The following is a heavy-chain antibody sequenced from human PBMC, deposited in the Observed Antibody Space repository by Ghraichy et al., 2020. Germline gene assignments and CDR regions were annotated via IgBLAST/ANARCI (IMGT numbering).Heavy chain of an antibody. CDR1: GGTFSSYA. CDR2: IIPIFGTA. J-gene: IGHJ6*03. D-gene: IGHD6-13*01. Sequence: SVKVSCKASGGTFSSYAISWVRQAPGQGLEWMGGIIPIFGTANYAQKFQGRVTITADESTSTAYMELSSLRSEDTAVYYCARGGSSFLGGEDYYYMDVWGKGTTVTVSS. V-gene: IGHV1-69*13. CDR3: ARGGSSFLGGEDYYYMDV.